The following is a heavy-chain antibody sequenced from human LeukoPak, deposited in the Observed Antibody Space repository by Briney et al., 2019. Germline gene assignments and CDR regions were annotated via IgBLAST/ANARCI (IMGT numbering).Heavy chain of an antibody. D-gene: IGHD6-19*01. V-gene: IGHV1-46*01. J-gene: IGHJ4*02. CDR2: INPSGGST. CDR3: ARAVAGPFDY. CDR1: GYTFTSYY. Sequence: GASVKVSCKASGYTFTSYYMHWVRQAPGQGLEWMGIINPSGGSTSYAQKFQGRVTMTRDTSTSTVYMELNSLRAEDTAVYYCARAVAGPFDYWGQGTLVTVSS.